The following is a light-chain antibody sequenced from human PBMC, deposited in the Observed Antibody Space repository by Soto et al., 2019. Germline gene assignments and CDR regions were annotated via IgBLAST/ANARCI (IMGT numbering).Light chain of an antibody. CDR2: DVS. Sequence: EVVLTQSPAILSLSPGEGATLSCRASQSIRSSLAWYQHKPGQAPRLLIYDVSTRAAGIPARFSGSGSGTDFTLTISSLEPEDFAVDYCQQRDNWPSFTFGQGTKLEIK. CDR3: QQRDNWPSFT. J-gene: IGKJ2*01. CDR1: QSIRSS. V-gene: IGKV3-11*01.